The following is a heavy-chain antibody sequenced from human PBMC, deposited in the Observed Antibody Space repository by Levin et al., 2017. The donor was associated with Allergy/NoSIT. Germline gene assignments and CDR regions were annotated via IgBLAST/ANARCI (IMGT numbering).Heavy chain of an antibody. CDR3: ARHPERRGGLLQAFDI. Sequence: GESLKISCKGSGYSFTSYWIGWVRQMPGKGLEWMGIIYPGDSDTRYSPSFQGQVTISADKSISTAYLQWSSLKASDTAMYYCARHPERRGGLLQAFDIWGQGTMVTVSS. CDR1: GYSFTSYW. CDR2: IYPGDSDT. J-gene: IGHJ3*02. D-gene: IGHD1-1*01. V-gene: IGHV5-51*01.